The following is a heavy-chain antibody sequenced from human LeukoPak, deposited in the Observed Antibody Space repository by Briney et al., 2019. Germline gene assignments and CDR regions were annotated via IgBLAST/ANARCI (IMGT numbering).Heavy chain of an antibody. CDR1: GFTFSNAW. J-gene: IGHJ4*02. Sequence: GGSLRLSCAASGFTFSNAWMSWVRQAPGKGLEWVGRIKSKTDDGTIDYAAPVKGRFTISRDDSKNTLYLQMNSLKTEETAVYYCTTYLRATDFDYWGQGTLVTVSS. D-gene: IGHD5-12*01. CDR3: TTYLRATDFDY. V-gene: IGHV3-15*01. CDR2: IKSKTDDGTI.